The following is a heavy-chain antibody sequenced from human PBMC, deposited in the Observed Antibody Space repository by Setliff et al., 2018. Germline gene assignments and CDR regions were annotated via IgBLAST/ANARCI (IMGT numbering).Heavy chain of an antibody. D-gene: IGHD3-22*01. Sequence: GGSLRLSCAASGLTFSNAWMTWVRQAPGKGLEWVSLITGSGGGTYYADSVKGRLTISRDNSKNTLYLQMNSLRPEDTAVYYCARALDSSGYYHAFDIWGQGTMVTVSS. CDR1: GLTFSNAW. J-gene: IGHJ3*02. V-gene: IGHV3-23*01. CDR2: ITGSGGGT. CDR3: ARALDSSGYYHAFDI.